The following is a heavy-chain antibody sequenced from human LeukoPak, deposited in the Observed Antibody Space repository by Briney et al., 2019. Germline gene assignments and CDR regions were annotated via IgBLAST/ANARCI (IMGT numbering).Heavy chain of an antibody. V-gene: IGHV3-23*01. D-gene: IGHD3-10*01. J-gene: IGHJ4*02. CDR2: IIGSGYNT. CDR1: GFTFNTHA. Sequence: GGSLRLSCTASGFTFNTHAMSWVRQAPGKGLEWVSEIIGSGYNTFYADSVKGRFTISRDNSKNTLYLQMNSLRAEDTAVYYCAKADYYGSGSYPFDYWGQGTLVTVSS. CDR3: AKADYYGSGSYPFDY.